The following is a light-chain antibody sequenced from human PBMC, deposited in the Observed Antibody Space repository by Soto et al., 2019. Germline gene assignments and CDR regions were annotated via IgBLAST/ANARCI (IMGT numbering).Light chain of an antibody. CDR1: SSDVGGYNY. CDR2: EVS. J-gene: IGLJ2*01. CDR3: SSYAGSNGVV. V-gene: IGLV2-8*01. Sequence: QPVLTQPPSASGSPGQSVTISCTGTSSDVGGYNYVSWYQQHPGKAPKFMIYEVSKRPSGVPDRFSGSKSGNTASLTVSGLQAEDEADYYCSSYAGSNGVVFGGGTQLTVL.